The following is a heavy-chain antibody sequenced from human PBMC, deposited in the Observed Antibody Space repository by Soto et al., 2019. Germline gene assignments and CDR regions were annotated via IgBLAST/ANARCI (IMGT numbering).Heavy chain of an antibody. CDR2: INADKGDT. J-gene: IGHJ3*01. CDR1: GYTFIKYA. V-gene: IGHV1-3*01. CDR3: ARGFRAVAATVYDAFDL. D-gene: IGHD6-19*01. Sequence: QVQLVQSGAEVKKPGASVRVSCKASGYTFIKYAIHWVRQAPGQRPEWMGWINADKGDTKNSQKFQGRVTFTRDTSATTSYMELNSLRSEDTAVYYCARGFRAVAATVYDAFDLWGQGTMVTVSS.